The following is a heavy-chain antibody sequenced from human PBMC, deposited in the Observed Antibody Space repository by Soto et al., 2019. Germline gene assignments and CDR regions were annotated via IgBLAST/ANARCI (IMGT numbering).Heavy chain of an antibody. J-gene: IGHJ6*02. CDR2: INPSGGST. Sequence: ASVKVSCKASGYTFTSYYMHWVRQAPGQGLEWMGIINPSGGSTSYAQKFQGRVTMTRDTSTSTVYMELSSLRSEDTAVYYCARSEPSDYYYYYGMDVWGQGTTVTVYS. CDR3: ARSEPSDYYYYYGMDV. V-gene: IGHV1-46*01. CDR1: GYTFTSYY.